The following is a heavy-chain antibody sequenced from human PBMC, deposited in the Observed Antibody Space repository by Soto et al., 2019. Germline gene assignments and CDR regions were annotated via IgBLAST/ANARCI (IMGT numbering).Heavy chain of an antibody. CDR3: ARDPKDWDGFDI. CDR2: IYSGDRI. Sequence: GGSLRLSCAVSGFTVSTNYMHWVRQAPGRGLEWVSVIYSGDRIYYADSVKGRFTISRDNSKNTLYLQMNNLTVEDTAVYYCARDPKDWDGFDIWGQGTMVTVSS. CDR1: GFTVSTNY. D-gene: IGHD3-9*01. J-gene: IGHJ3*02. V-gene: IGHV3-53*01.